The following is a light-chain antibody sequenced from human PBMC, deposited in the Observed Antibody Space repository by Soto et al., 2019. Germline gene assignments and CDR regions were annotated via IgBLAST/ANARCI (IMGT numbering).Light chain of an antibody. CDR3: QQANSFPFT. Sequence: DIPMTQSPSSVSASIGDRVTITCRARQHNSTWLVWYQQKPGKDPQLLIYAASSLQSGVPARFRASRSGSSFTLTTTTLQPEDSATDYCQQANSFPFTFGQGTRLEI. CDR1: QHNSTW. J-gene: IGKJ2*01. V-gene: IGKV1-12*01. CDR2: AAS.